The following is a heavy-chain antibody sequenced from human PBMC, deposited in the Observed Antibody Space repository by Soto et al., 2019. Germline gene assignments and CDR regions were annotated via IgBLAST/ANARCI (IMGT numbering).Heavy chain of an antibody. Sequence: GESLKISGHASGYSFSSSWIGWVRRMPGKGLEWMGIIDPNDSQTIYSPSFQGQVTTSADKSIDTAYLQWSSLKTSDTAMYYCARHAGNSWKGDYFDYWGQGALVTVSS. CDR3: ARHAGNSWKGDYFDY. J-gene: IGHJ4*02. V-gene: IGHV5-51*01. CDR2: IDPNDSQT. CDR1: GYSFSSSW. D-gene: IGHD6-13*01.